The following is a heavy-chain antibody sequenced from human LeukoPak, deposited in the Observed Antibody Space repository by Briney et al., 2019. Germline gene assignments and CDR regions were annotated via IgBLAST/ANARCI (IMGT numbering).Heavy chain of an antibody. J-gene: IGHJ3*02. D-gene: IGHD3-16*01. CDR3: AKDGGFEMGSFDI. V-gene: IGHV3-23*01. Sequence: GGSLRLSCTASRFTFSNYAMSWVRQAPGKGLEWVSAIYGNGVTTYYADSVKSRFTISRDNSKNTLFLQMNSLRAEDTAVYYCAKDGGFEMGSFDIWGQGTMVTISS. CDR1: RFTFSNYA. CDR2: IYGNGVTT.